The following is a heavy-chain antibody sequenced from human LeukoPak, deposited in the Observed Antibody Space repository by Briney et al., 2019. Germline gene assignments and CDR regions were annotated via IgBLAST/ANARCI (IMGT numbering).Heavy chain of an antibody. D-gene: IGHD1-14*01. J-gene: IGHJ4*02. Sequence: GGSLTLSCAASGFTFSSYWMSWVRQAPGKGLEWVANIKQDGSEKYYVDSVKGRFTISRDNSKNSLYLQLTSLRAEDTALYYCARDRGRNSFDYWGQGTLVSVSS. CDR3: ARDRGRNSFDY. CDR1: GFTFSSYW. CDR2: IKQDGSEK. V-gene: IGHV3-7*01.